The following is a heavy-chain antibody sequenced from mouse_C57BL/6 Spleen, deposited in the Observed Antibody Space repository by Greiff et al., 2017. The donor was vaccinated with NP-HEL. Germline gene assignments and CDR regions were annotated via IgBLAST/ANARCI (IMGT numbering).Heavy chain of an antibody. V-gene: IGHV1-19*01. J-gene: IGHJ4*01. D-gene: IGHD2-5*01. CDR1: GYTFTDYY. CDR2: INPYNGGT. Sequence: EVKLMESGPVLVKPGASVKMSCKASGYTFTDYYMNWVKQSHGKSLEWIGVINPYNGGTSYNQKFKGKATLTVDKSSSTAYMELNSLTSEDSAVYYCARNYSNYGSAMDYWGQGTSVTVSS. CDR3: ARNYSNYGSAMDY.